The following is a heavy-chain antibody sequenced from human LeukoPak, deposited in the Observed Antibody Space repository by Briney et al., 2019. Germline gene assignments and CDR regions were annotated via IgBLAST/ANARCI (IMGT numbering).Heavy chain of an antibody. CDR1: GYTFTSYD. D-gene: IGHD6-6*01. CDR2: MNPNSGNT. V-gene: IGHV1-8*03. J-gene: IGHJ6*03. Sequence: ASVKVSCKASGYTFTSYDINWVRQATGQGLEWMGWMNPNSGNTGYAQKFQGRVTITRNTSISTAYMELSSLRSEDTAVYYCARRGYSSSPLIYYYYYMDVWGKGTTVTVSS. CDR3: ARRGYSSSPLIYYYYYMDV.